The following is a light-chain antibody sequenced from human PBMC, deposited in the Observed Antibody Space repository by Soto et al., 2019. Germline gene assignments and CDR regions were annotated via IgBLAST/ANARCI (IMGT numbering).Light chain of an antibody. J-gene: IGKJ2*01. Sequence: EIVVTQSPATLSVSPGERATLSCGASQSVSSNLAWYQQKPGQAPRLLIYGASTRATGIPARFSGSGSGTEFTLTISSLQSEDFAVYYCQQYNNWPYTFGQGTKLEIK. CDR3: QQYNNWPYT. CDR2: GAS. V-gene: IGKV3-15*01. CDR1: QSVSSN.